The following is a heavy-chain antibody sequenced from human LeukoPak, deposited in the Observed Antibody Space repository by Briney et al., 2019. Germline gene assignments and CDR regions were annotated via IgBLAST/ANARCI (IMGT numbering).Heavy chain of an antibody. CDR2: ISGSGGST. J-gene: IGHJ4*02. V-gene: IGHV3-23*01. CDR1: GFTFSSYG. CDR3: AKASYSSSWLKSYYFDY. Sequence: GGSLRLSCAASGFTFSSYGMSWVRQAPGKGLEWVSAISGSGGSTYYADSVKGRLTISRDNSKNTLYLQMNSLRAEDTAVYYCAKASYSSSWLKSYYFDYWGQGTLVTVSS. D-gene: IGHD6-13*01.